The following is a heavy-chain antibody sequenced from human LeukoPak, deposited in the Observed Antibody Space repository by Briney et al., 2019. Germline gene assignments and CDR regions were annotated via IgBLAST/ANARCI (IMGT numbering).Heavy chain of an antibody. Sequence: PSETLSLICTVSGGSISSGDYYWSWIRQPPGKGLEWIGYIYYSGSTYYNPSLKSRVTISVDTSKNQLSLKLSSVTAADTAVYYCARDRAGITIFGVVGWYFDYWGQGTLVTVSS. CDR2: IYYSGST. CDR3: ARDRAGITIFGVVGWYFDY. J-gene: IGHJ4*02. V-gene: IGHV4-30-4*01. CDR1: GGSISSGDYY. D-gene: IGHD3-3*01.